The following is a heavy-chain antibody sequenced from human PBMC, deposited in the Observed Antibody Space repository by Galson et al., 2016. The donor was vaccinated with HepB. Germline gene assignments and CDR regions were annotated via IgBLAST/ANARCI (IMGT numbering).Heavy chain of an antibody. CDR2: TSFDGSRV. CDR1: GFTFTSYP. V-gene: IGHV3-30*04. J-gene: IGHJ4*02. D-gene: IGHD1-14*01. CDR3: ASGFCASISCPLGHY. Sequence: SLRLSCAGSGFTFTSYPIHWVRQAPGKGLEWVGVTSFDGSRVYYAESVDGRFTISRDNSQNTVYLQMHNLKTEDTALYYCASGFCASISCPLGHYWGQGAQVTVSS.